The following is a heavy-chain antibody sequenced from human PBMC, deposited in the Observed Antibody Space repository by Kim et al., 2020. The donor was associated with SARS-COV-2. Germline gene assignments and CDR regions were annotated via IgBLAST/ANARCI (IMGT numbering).Heavy chain of an antibody. CDR2: IYHSGST. CDR1: GGSISSSNW. V-gene: IGHV4-4*02. J-gene: IGHJ3*02. Sequence: SETLSLTCAVSGGSISSSNWWSWVRQPPGKGLEWIGEIYHSGSTNYNPSLKSRVTISVDKSKNQFSLKLSSVTAADTAVYYCARDLGGVSSVTTHHDAFDIWGQGTMVTVSS. D-gene: IGHD4-17*01. CDR3: ARDLGGVSSVTTHHDAFDI.